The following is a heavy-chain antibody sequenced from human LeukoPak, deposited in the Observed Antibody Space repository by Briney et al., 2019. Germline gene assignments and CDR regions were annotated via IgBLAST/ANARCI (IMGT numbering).Heavy chain of an antibody. J-gene: IGHJ4*02. CDR1: GFTFSSYH. CDR2: ISYNGENI. CDR3: ARADDFWTITLDY. D-gene: IGHD3-3*01. Sequence: GGSLTLSCAASGFTFSSYHINWVRQAPGKGLEWVSSISYNGENIYYADSVKGRFTISRDNAKNSLYLRMNSLRAEDTAVYYCARADDFWTITLDYWGQGTLVTVSS. V-gene: IGHV3-21*01.